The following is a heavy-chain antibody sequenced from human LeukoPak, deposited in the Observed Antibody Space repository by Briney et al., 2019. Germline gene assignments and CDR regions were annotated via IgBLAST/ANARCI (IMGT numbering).Heavy chain of an antibody. V-gene: IGHV1-46*01. CDR2: INPSGGST. J-gene: IGHJ3*02. D-gene: IGHD6-13*01. CDR1: GYTFTNYY. Sequence: ASVKVSCKASGYTFTNYYIHWVRQAPGQELEWMGIINPSGGSTNFAQKFQGRVTMTTDTSTSTAYMELRSLRSDDTAVYYCAIAAGTHAFDIWGQGTMVTVSS. CDR3: AIAAGTHAFDI.